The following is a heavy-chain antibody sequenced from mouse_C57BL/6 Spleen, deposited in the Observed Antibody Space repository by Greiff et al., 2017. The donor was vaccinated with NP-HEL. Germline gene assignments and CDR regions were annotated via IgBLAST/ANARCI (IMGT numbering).Heavy chain of an antibody. CDR1: GYSITSGYY. CDR2: ISYDGSN. CDR3: ARGGDGSDY. D-gene: IGHD2-3*01. J-gene: IGHJ2*01. V-gene: IGHV3-6*01. Sequence: EVQLVESGPGLVKPSQSLSLTCSVTGYSITSGYYWNWIRQFPGNKLEWMGYISYDGSNNYNPSLKNRISITRDTSKNQFFLKLNSVTTEDTATYYCARGGDGSDYWGQGTTLTVSS.